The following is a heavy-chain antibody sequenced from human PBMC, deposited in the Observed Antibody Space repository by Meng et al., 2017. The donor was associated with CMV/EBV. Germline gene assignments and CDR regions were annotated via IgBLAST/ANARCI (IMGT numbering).Heavy chain of an antibody. V-gene: IGHV1-69*05. D-gene: IGHD6-6*01. J-gene: IGHJ6*02. CDR3: ASLVAARPCDYYYYGMDV. CDR2: IIPIFGTA. Sequence: SVKVSCKASGGTFSSYAISWVRQAPGQGLEWMGGIIPIFGTANYAQKFQGRVTITTDESTSTAYMELSSLRSEDTAVYYCASLVAARPCDYYYYGMDVWGQGTTVTVSS. CDR1: GGTFSSYA.